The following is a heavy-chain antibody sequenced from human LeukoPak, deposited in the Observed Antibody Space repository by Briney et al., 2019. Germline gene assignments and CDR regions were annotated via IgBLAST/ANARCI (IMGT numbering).Heavy chain of an antibody. CDR1: GGSFSGYY. CDR2: INHSGST. V-gene: IGHV4-34*01. D-gene: IGHD3-22*01. Sequence: SETLSLTCAVYGGSFSGYYWSWIRQPPGKGLEWIGEINHSGSTNYNPSLKSRVTISVDTSKNQFSLKLSSVTAADTAVYYCARVYFTKSLLQRPYYFDYWGQGTLVTVSS. J-gene: IGHJ4*02. CDR3: ARVYFTKSLLQRPYYFDY.